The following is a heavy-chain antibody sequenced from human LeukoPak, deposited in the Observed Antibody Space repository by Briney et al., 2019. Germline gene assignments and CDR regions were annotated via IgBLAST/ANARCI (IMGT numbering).Heavy chain of an antibody. D-gene: IGHD3-22*01. V-gene: IGHV4-34*01. J-gene: IGHJ4*02. Sequence: PSETLSLTCAVYGGSFSGYYWSWIRQPPGKGLEWIGEINHSGSTNYNPSLKSRVTISVDTSKNQFSLKLSSVTAADTAVYYCARGVVAIGYQYWGQGTLVTVSS. CDR1: GGSFSGYY. CDR3: ARGVVAIGYQY. CDR2: INHSGST.